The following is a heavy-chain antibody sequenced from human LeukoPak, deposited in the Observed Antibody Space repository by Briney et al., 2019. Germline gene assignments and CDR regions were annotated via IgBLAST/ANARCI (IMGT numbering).Heavy chain of an antibody. D-gene: IGHD1-26*01. CDR2: ITASGTAM. CDR3: ASSGSYRFDY. CDR1: GFTFSSYS. V-gene: IGHV3-48*02. J-gene: IGHJ4*02. Sequence: GGSLRLSCAASGFTFSSYSMNWVRQAPGKGLEWVSHITASGTAMFYADSVKGRFTISRDNAKNSLYLQKNSLRDEDTAVYYCASSGSYRFDYWGQGTLVTVSS.